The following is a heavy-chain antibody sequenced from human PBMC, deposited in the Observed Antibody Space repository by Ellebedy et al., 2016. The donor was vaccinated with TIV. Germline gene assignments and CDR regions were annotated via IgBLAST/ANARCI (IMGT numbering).Heavy chain of an antibody. CDR2: INHSGST. CDR3: ARRGYYYGSGRRNWFDP. V-gene: IGHV4-34*01. D-gene: IGHD3-10*01. CDR1: GGSFSGYY. J-gene: IGHJ5*02. Sequence: SETLSLTXAVCGGSFSGYYWSWIRQPPGKGLEWIGEINHSGSTYYNPSLKSRVTISVDTSKNQFSLKLSSVTAADTAVYYCARRGYYYGSGRRNWFDPWGQGTLVTVSS.